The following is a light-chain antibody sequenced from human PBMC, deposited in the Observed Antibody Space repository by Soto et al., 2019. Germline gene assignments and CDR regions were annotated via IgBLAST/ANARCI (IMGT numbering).Light chain of an antibody. J-gene: IGLJ1*01. CDR1: SSDVGGFDY. V-gene: IGLV2-11*01. CDR3: CSYAGSYTYV. Sequence: QSVLTQPRSVSGSPGQSVTISCIGTSSDVGGFDYVSWYQLHPGRAPKLMIYDVDKRPSGVPDRCSGSKSGNTASLTISGLQAEDEADYYCCSYAGSYTYVFGTGTKLTVL. CDR2: DVD.